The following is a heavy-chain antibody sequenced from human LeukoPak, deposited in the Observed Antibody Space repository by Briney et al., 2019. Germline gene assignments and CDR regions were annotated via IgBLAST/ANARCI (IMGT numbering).Heavy chain of an antibody. V-gene: IGHV4-38-2*02. CDR3: ARVSPLARWEPPSYFDI. CDR1: GYSISSGYY. D-gene: IGHD1-14*01. CDR2: LYHRVTT. J-gene: IGHJ4*02. Sequence: PSETLSLTCTVSGYSISSGYYWGWIRQPPGKGLECIGNLYHRVTTYYNPSLKSRVTISIDTSKNQFSLKLTSVTAADTAVYYCARVSPLARWEPPSYFDILGQGTLVTVSS.